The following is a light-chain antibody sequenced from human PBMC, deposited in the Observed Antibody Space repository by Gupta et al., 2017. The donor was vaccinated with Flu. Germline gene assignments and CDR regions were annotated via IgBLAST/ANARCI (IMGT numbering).Light chain of an antibody. V-gene: IGLV2-23*02. Sequence: STTISGAGANSAVGNNEIVSWFQRHPDKAPKLVLCRVSQRASGVADGFSGCKTANAAALTISGLKSEEEADYFGCAYAGGSMYVFGTGTKVTVL. J-gene: IGLJ1*01. CDR2: RVS. CDR1: NSAVGNNEI. CDR3: CAYAGGSMYV.